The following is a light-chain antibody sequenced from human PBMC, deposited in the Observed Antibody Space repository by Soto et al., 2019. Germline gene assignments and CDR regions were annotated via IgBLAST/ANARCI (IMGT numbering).Light chain of an antibody. CDR3: QQYYSNPPMFT. V-gene: IGKV4-1*01. CDR1: QSVLYSSNNKNY. J-gene: IGKJ2*01. Sequence: DIVMTQSPDSLAVSLGERATINCKSSQSVLYSSNNKNYLAWYQQKPGQPPKLHIYWASIRESGVPDRFSGSGSGTDFTLTISSLQAEDVAVYYCQQYYSNPPMFTFGQGTKLEIK. CDR2: WAS.